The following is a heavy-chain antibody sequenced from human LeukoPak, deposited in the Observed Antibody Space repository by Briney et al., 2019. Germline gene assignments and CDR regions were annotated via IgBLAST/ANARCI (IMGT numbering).Heavy chain of an antibody. CDR2: IYTSGST. D-gene: IGHD6-19*01. CDR1: GGSISSFY. J-gene: IGHJ2*01. CDR3: ARLPAVAGLYWYFDL. V-gene: IGHV4-4*07. Sequence: SETLSLTCTVSGGSISSFYWSWIRQPAGKGLEWIGRIYTSGSTNYNPSLKSRVTISVDTSKNQFSLKLSSVTAADTAVYYCARLPAVAGLYWYFDLWGRGTLVTVSS.